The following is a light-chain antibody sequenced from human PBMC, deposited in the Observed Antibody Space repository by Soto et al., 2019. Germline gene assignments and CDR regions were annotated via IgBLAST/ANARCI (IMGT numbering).Light chain of an antibody. CDR1: QSVSSN. CDR2: GAS. J-gene: IGKJ4*01. CDR3: QQYIRWPLT. V-gene: IGKV3-15*01. Sequence: EIVIPATPATLSVFSGAKATLSCRARQSVSSNLAWYQQKPGQAPSPLIYGASTRATGTPARFSGSGSGTEFTLTISSLQSEDFAVYYCQQYIRWPLTFGGGTKVDIK.